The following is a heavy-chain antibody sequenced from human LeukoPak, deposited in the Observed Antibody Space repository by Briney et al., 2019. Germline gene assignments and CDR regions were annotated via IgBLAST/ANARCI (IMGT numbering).Heavy chain of an antibody. D-gene: IGHD6-19*01. CDR3: AKDYSCGWSHHDY. V-gene: IGHV3-23*01. Sequence: GGSLRLSCAASGFTFSSYAMSWVRQAPGKGLEWVSAISGSGGSTYYADSGKGRFTISRDNSKNTLYLQMNSLRAEDTAVYYCAKDYSCGWSHHDYWGQGTLVTVSS. CDR1: GFTFSSYA. CDR2: ISGSGGST. J-gene: IGHJ4*02.